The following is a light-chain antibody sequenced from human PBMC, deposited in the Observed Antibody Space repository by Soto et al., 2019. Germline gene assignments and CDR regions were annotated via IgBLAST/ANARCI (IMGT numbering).Light chain of an antibody. CDR1: SSDVGGYDF. CDR3: NSYTSTSARV. Sequence: QSALTQPASVSGSPGQSITISCTGTSSDVGGYDFVSWYQQHPGKAPKLIIYEVSNRPSGVSHRFSGSKSGNTASLTISGLQAEDEADYYCNSYTSTSARVFGEGTKVTVL. CDR2: EVS. J-gene: IGLJ3*02. V-gene: IGLV2-14*01.